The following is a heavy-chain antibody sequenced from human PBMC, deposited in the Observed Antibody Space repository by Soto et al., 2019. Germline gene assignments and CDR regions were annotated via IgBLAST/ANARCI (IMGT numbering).Heavy chain of an antibody. CDR3: ARDMYDFWSGYQFLGMDV. D-gene: IGHD3-3*01. CDR2: IYYSEST. CDR1: GGSISSGDYY. Sequence: LSLTCTVSGGSISSGDYYWSWIRQPPGKGLEWIGYIYYSESTYYNPSLKSRVTISVDTSKNQFSLKLSSVTAADTAVYYCARDMYDFWSGYQFLGMDVWGQGTTVTVSS. V-gene: IGHV4-30-4*01. J-gene: IGHJ6*02.